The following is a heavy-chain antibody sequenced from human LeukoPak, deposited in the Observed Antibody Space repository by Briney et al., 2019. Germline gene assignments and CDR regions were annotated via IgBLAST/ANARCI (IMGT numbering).Heavy chain of an antibody. CDR1: GFTFSSYS. Sequence: PGGSLRLSCAASGFTFSSYSMNWVRQAPGKGLEWVSYISSSSSTIYYADSVKRRFTISRDNAKNSLYLQMNSLRAEDTAVYYCASGLLPMGYWGQGTLVTVSS. J-gene: IGHJ4*02. D-gene: IGHD3-22*01. CDR3: ASGLLPMGY. V-gene: IGHV3-48*01. CDR2: ISSSSSTI.